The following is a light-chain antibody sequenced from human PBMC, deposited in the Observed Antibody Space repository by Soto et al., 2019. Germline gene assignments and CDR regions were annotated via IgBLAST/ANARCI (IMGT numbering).Light chain of an antibody. CDR3: MQYGSSPVA. Sequence: EIVLTQSPATLSLSPGERATLSCRASQSVGSYLAWYQQKPCQAPRLLIYDASNRATGIPARFSGSGSGKDFNLTIRTLEPDDFAVYYCMQYGSSPVACGQGTRLGIK. V-gene: IGKV3-11*01. CDR1: QSVGSY. J-gene: IGKJ5*01. CDR2: DAS.